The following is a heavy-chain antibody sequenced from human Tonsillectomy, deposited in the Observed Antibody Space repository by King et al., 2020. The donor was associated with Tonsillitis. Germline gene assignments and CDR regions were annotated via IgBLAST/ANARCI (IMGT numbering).Heavy chain of an antibody. D-gene: IGHD3-22*01. Sequence: VQLQQWGAGLLKPSETLSLTCAVYGGSFSGYYWSWIRQPPGKGREWIGQINNSGSANYNPSLRGGVTISLDTSKNQFSLTLSSVTAADTAVYYCARADYYDTSGYYLLDYWGQGTLVTVSS. J-gene: IGHJ4*02. V-gene: IGHV4-34*01. CDR1: GGSFSGYY. CDR2: INNSGSA. CDR3: ARADYYDTSGYYLLDY.